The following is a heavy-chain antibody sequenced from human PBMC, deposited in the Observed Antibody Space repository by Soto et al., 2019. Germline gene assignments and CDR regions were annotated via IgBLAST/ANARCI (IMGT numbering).Heavy chain of an antibody. V-gene: IGHV3-23*01. CDR2: ISATGGGT. CDR1: GAKFSNYA. CDR3: AKDRRAGGNSAFYFDL. Sequence: PVGSLRLACAASGAKFSNYAMSWVRQAPGKGLEWVSLISATGGGTYYADSVKGRFTISRDNSHNTLYLQVHSLTAEDTAVYYCAKDRRAGGNSAFYFDLWGQGPQVTVLL. D-gene: IGHD3-16*01. J-gene: IGHJ5*02.